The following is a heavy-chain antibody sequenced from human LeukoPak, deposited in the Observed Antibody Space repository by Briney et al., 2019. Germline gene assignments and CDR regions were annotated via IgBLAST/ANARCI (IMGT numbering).Heavy chain of an antibody. D-gene: IGHD2-2*01. Sequence: ASVKVSCKASGYTFTTFGITWVRQAPAQGLECMGWISAYTGNTNYAPKIQGRVTMTTDTSTSTAHMELRSLTSDDTAVYYCARVASTTCDCPDYFDYWGQGTLVTVSS. J-gene: IGHJ4*02. CDR2: ISAYTGNT. CDR3: ARVASTTCDCPDYFDY. V-gene: IGHV1-18*01. CDR1: GYTFTTFG.